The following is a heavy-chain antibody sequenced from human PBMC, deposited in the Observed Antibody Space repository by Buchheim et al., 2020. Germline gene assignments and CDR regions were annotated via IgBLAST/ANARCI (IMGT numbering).Heavy chain of an antibody. CDR3: AKVLRGFKYYFDY. J-gene: IGHJ4*02. Sequence: QVQLVESGGGVVQPGRSLRLSCAASGFTFSSYGMHWVRQAPGKGLEWVAVISYDGSNKYYADSVKGRFTISRDNSKKTLYLQMNSLRAEDTAVYYCAKVLRGFKYYFDYWGQGTL. D-gene: IGHD3-10*01. V-gene: IGHV3-30*18. CDR2: ISYDGSNK. CDR1: GFTFSSYG.